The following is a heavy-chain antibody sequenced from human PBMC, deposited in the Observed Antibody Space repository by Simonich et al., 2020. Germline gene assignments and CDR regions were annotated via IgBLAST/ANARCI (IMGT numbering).Heavy chain of an antibody. CDR3: ARGGLGHWYFDL. Sequence: QVQLVQSGAEVKKPGASVKVSCKASGYTFTGYYMHWVRQAPGQGLKGMGWVNPNSGGTIYAQKFQGRGTMTRDTSISTAYMELSRLRADDTAVYYCARGGLGHWYFDLWGRGTLVTVSS. CDR2: VNPNSGGT. D-gene: IGHD6-25*01. V-gene: IGHV1-2*02. J-gene: IGHJ2*01. CDR1: GYTFTGYY.